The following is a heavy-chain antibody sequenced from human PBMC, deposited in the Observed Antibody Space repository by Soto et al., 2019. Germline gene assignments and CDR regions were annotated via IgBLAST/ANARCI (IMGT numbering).Heavy chain of an antibody. CDR3: ARDGYGSGVDY. CDR1: GGSISSYY. V-gene: IGHV4-59*06. D-gene: IGHD3-10*01. Sequence: SETLSLTCTVSGGSISSYYWSWIRQHPGKGLEWIGYIYYSGSTYYNPSLKSRVTISLDTSKNQFSLKLSSLTASDTAVYYCARDGYGSGVDYWGQGTLVTVSS. J-gene: IGHJ4*02. CDR2: IYYSGST.